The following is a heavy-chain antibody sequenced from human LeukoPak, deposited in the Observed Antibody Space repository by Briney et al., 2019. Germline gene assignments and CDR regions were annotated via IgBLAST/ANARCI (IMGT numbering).Heavy chain of an antibody. CDR3: ARGITVYGVMIIYFDS. Sequence: ASVKVSCKASGYTFTDYYLHWVRQAPGHGLEWMGWIKPDGGDTNYAQRLQGRVTMTRDTSISTAYMELTNLSSDDTAVYYCARGITVYGVMIIYFDSWGQGTLVTVSS. V-gene: IGHV1-2*02. CDR1: GYTFTDYY. J-gene: IGHJ4*02. D-gene: IGHD3-3*01. CDR2: IKPDGGDT.